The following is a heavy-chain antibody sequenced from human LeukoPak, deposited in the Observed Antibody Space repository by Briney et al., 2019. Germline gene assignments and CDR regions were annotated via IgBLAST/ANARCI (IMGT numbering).Heavy chain of an antibody. CDR1: GYTFTSYY. CDR2: INPSGGST. V-gene: IGHV1-46*01. J-gene: IGHJ5*02. CDR3: ARDLVRVYGPQSGNWFDP. Sequence: ASVKVSCKASGYTFTSYYMHWVRQAPGQGLEWMGIINPSGGSTSYAQKFQGRVTMTRDTSTSTVYMELSSLRSEDTAVYYCARDLVRVYGPQSGNWFDPWGQGTLVTVSS. D-gene: IGHD6-13*01.